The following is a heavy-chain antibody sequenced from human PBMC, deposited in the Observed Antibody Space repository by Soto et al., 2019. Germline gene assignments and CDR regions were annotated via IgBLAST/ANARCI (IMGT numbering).Heavy chain of an antibody. Sequence: EVQLVESGGGLVKPGGSLRLSCAASGFTFSNAWMNWVRQAPGKGLEWVGRIKSKTDGGTTDYAAPVKGRFTISRDDLKNTLYLQMHSLKTEDTAVYYCTTRELIAVVSQGPDYWGQGTLVTVSS. CDR3: TTRELIAVVSQGPDY. V-gene: IGHV3-15*07. J-gene: IGHJ4*02. CDR2: IKSKTDGGTT. CDR1: GFTFSNAW. D-gene: IGHD6-19*01.